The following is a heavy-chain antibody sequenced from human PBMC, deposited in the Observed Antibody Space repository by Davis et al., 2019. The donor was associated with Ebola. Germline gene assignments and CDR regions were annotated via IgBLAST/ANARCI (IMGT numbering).Heavy chain of an antibody. Sequence: PSETLSLTCAISGDSVSTAGWNWIRQSPSRGLEWLGRTYYNSKWYNDYAMSVKGRITINPDTSKNQFSLQLSSLTPEDTAVYYCARGWLRSGFDYWGQGTLVIVSS. CDR2: TYYNSKWYN. V-gene: IGHV6-1*01. CDR1: GDSVSTAG. D-gene: IGHD5-12*01. CDR3: ARGWLRSGFDY. J-gene: IGHJ4*02.